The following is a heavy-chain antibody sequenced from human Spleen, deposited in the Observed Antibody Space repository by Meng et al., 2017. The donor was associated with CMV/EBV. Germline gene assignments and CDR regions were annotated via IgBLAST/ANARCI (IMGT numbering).Heavy chain of an antibody. CDR3: ARATPGGSYALDY. J-gene: IGHJ4*02. Sequence: CDVYGGSFSGYYWSWIRQPPGKGLEWIGEINHSGSTNYNPSLKSRVTISVDTSKNQFSLKLSSVTAADTAVYYCARATPGGSYALDYWGQGTLVTVSS. D-gene: IGHD1-26*01. CDR1: GGSFSGYY. V-gene: IGHV4-34*01. CDR2: INHSGST.